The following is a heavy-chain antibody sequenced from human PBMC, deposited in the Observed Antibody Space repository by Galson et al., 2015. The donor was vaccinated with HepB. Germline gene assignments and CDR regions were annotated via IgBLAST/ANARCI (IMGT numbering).Heavy chain of an antibody. CDR1: GYTFTGYY. CDR3: ARGHTVTSADP. V-gene: IGHV1-2*06. D-gene: IGHD4-17*01. J-gene: IGHJ5*02. CDR2: INPNSGGT. Sequence: SVKVSCKASGYTFTGYYMHWVRQASGQGLEWMGRINPNSGGTNYAQKFQGRVTMTRDTSISKAYMELSRLRSDDTAVYYCARGHTVTSADPWGQGTLVTVSS.